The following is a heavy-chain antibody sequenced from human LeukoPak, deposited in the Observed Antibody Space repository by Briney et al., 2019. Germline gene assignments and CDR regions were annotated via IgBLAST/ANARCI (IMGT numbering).Heavy chain of an antibody. J-gene: IGHJ4*02. CDR3: ARGTGRGGYNFEN. CDR1: GFTFSSYG. D-gene: IGHD3-16*01. V-gene: IGHV3-30*02. Sequence: PGGSLRLSCAASGFTFSSYGMHWVRQAPGKGLEWVAFIRYDGSNKYYADSVKGRFTISRDNSKDTVSLQMDSLRDEDTAVYYCARGTGRGGYNFENWGQGSLVTVSS. CDR2: IRYDGSNK.